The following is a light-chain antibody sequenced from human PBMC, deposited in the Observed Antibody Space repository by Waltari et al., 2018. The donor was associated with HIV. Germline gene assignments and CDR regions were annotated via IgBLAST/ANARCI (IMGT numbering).Light chain of an antibody. J-gene: IGLJ3*02. Sequence: QSVLTQPPSASGTPGQRVTISCSGSSSNIGSNTVNWYQQLPGTAPKLLIYSNNQRPSGVPDRFAGSKSGTPASLAISGLQSEDEADYYCAAWDDSLNVWVFGGGTKLTVL. CDR1: SSNIGSNT. CDR3: AAWDDSLNVWV. CDR2: SNN. V-gene: IGLV1-44*01.